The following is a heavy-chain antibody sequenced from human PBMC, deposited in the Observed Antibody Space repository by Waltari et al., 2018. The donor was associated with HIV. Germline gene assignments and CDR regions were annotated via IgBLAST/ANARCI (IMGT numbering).Heavy chain of an antibody. Sequence: VQLEDSGGGVVQHGRSRRLSCAASGCRVSDYGMHWVRQAPGKGLQWVAVIWYDGSKKEYSDSVKGRFTISKDNSKNTLFLQMNSLRVDDTAVYFCARVPFASSWSADSFDVWGPGTRITVSS. V-gene: IGHV3-33*01. J-gene: IGHJ3*01. CDR3: ARVPFASSWSADSFDV. CDR2: IWYDGSKK. D-gene: IGHD6-13*01. CDR1: GCRVSDYG.